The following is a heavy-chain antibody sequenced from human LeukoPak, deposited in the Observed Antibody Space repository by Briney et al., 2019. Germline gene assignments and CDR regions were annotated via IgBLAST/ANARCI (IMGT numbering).Heavy chain of an antibody. CDR3: AKNGQTGFSFDP. J-gene: IGHJ5*02. Sequence: SETLTLTCAVYGESLNGHYWSWIRQSPGKGLEWIGEGSDRGGTKFNPSLKSRVTISADTSKNQFSLRLNSVTAADTAVYHCAKNGQTGFSFDPWGQGTLVTVSS. D-gene: IGHD3-9*01. CDR2: GSDRGGT. CDR1: GESLNGHY. V-gene: IGHV4-34*01.